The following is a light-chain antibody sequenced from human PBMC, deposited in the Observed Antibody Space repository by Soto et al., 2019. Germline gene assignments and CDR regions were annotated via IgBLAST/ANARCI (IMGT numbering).Light chain of an antibody. Sequence: EIVMTQSPATLSVSPGERATLSCRASQSVGNNLAWYQQKPGQAPRLLIYGTSTRATGIPARFSGSGSGTEFTLIISSLQSEDFAVYYCQQYDDWPPYTFGQGTNLEIK. J-gene: IGKJ2*01. CDR1: QSVGNN. CDR2: GTS. CDR3: QQYDDWPPYT. V-gene: IGKV3-15*01.